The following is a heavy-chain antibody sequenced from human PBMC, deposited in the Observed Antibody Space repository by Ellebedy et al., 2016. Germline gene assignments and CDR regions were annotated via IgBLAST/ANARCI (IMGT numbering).Heavy chain of an antibody. CDR3: ARTYYDILTGYYNGYFDY. D-gene: IGHD3-9*01. CDR1: GFTFSSYA. Sequence: GGSLRLSCAASGFTFSSYAMSWVRQAPGKGLEWVSAISGSGGSTYYADSVKGRFTISRDNSKNTLYLQMNSLRAEDTAVYYCARTYYDILTGYYNGYFDYWGQGTLVTVSS. V-gene: IGHV3-23*01. CDR2: ISGSGGST. J-gene: IGHJ4*02.